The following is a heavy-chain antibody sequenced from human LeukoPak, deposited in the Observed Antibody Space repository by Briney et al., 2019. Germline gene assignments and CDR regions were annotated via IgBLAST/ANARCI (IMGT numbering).Heavy chain of an antibody. J-gene: IGHJ4*02. CDR1: GYTFTAYY. CDR3: ARGDGDPGDDFEY. V-gene: IGHV1-2*02. D-gene: IGHD4-17*01. Sequence: ASVRVSCKTFGYTFTAYYLHWIRQAPGQGLEFMGWINPNSGGADYSQRFKDRVSMTRAKSITTVYMEIRSLRSDDTAVYYCARGDGDPGDDFEYWGQGTLVTVSS. CDR2: INPNSGGA.